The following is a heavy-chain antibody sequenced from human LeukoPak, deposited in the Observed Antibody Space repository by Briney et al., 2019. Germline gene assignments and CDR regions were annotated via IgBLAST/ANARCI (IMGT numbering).Heavy chain of an antibody. CDR1: GGSISSYY. Sequence: SETLSLTCTVSGGSISSYYWGWIRQPPGKGLEWIGSIYHGGNTYYNPSLKSRVTISVDTSKNQFSLKLSSVTAADTAVYYCASPIVGATVASDYWGQGTLVTVSS. D-gene: IGHD1-26*01. V-gene: IGHV4-38-2*02. CDR2: IYHGGNT. CDR3: ASPIVGATVASDY. J-gene: IGHJ4*02.